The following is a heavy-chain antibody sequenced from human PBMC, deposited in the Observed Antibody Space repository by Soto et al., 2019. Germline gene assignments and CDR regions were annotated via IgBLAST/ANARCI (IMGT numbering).Heavy chain of an antibody. CDR1: GYTVTSYT. CDR3: ATSYGSGYRAFDY. J-gene: IGHJ4*02. D-gene: IGHD3-10*01. Sequence: SVKVSCKASGYTVTSYTINWVRQAPGLGLEWMGRVNPILSMSNYAQKFQGRVTMTADKSTSTAYMELRSLRSEDTAFYYCATSYGSGYRAFDYWGQGALVTVSS. V-gene: IGHV1-69*02. CDR2: VNPILSMS.